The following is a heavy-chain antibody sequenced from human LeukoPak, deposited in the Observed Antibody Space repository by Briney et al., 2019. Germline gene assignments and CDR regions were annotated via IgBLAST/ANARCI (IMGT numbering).Heavy chain of an antibody. Sequence: SETLSLTCAVSGYSISSGYYWGWIRQPPGKGLEWIGSIYHSGSTYYNPSLKSRVTISVDTSKNQFSLKLSSVTAADTAVYYCARVPGIAAAGRRVYYYYYMDVWGKGTTVTASS. V-gene: IGHV4-38-2*01. CDR2: IYHSGST. D-gene: IGHD6-13*01. CDR1: GYSISSGYY. J-gene: IGHJ6*03. CDR3: ARVPGIAAAGRRVYYYYYMDV.